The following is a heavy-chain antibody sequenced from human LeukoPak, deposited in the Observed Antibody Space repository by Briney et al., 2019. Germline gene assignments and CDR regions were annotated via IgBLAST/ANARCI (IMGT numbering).Heavy chain of an antibody. CDR3: AREGGMDV. Sequence: GGSLRLSCAASGFTFSNNWMHWVRQGPGKGLVWVSHINNDGSKTSYADSVKGRFTTSRDNDKNTLYLQMNSLRAEDTAVYYCAREGGMDVWGQGTTVTVSS. V-gene: IGHV3-74*01. CDR1: GFTFSNNW. CDR2: INNDGSKT. J-gene: IGHJ6*02.